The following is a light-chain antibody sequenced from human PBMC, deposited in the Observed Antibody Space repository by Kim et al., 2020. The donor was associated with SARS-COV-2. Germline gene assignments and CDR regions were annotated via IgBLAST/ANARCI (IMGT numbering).Light chain of an antibody. J-gene: IGKJ5*01. Sequence: DIQMTQSPSSLSASVGDRVTITCRASQGINNWLAWYQQKPEKAPKSLMYAASTLQSGVPSRFSGRGSGTDFTLTISNLQPEDFATYYCQQYDTYPPTFGQGTRLDI. CDR2: AAS. CDR3: QQYDTYPPT. CDR1: QGINNW. V-gene: IGKV1D-16*01.